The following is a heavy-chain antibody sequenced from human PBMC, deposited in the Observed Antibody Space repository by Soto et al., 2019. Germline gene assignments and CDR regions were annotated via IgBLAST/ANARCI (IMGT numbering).Heavy chain of an antibody. J-gene: IGHJ6*02. Sequence: SLRLSCAASGFTFSSDAMSWVRQAPGKGLEWVSAISGSGGSTYYADSVKGRFTISRDNSKNTLYLQMNSLRAEDTAVYYCAKGPTGLVVPVPAEGFYFGMDVGGQGTTVTVSS. CDR2: ISGSGGST. D-gene: IGHD2-2*01. V-gene: IGHV3-23*01. CDR1: GFTFSSDA. CDR3: AKGPTGLVVPVPAEGFYFGMDV.